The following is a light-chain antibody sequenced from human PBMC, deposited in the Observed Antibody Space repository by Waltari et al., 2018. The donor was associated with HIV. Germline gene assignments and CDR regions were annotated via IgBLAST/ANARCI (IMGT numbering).Light chain of an antibody. CDR3: AAWDGSHVV. CDR2: RNK. CDR1: SSTTESYY. J-gene: IGLJ2*01. Sequence: QSVLTQPPSASGTPGQRVTISCSGSSSTTESYYVYWYQQLPGTAPKLHIYRNKQRPLGVPDRFSGSKSGTSASLAISGLRSEDEADYYCAAWDGSHVVFGGGTKLTVL. V-gene: IGLV1-47*01.